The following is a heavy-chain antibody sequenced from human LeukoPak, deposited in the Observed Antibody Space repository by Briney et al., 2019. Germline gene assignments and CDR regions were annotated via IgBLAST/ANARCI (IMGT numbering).Heavy chain of an antibody. CDR2: INHSGST. J-gene: IGHJ1*01. CDR1: GGSFSGYY. V-gene: IGHV4-34*01. Sequence: PSETRSLTCAVYGGSFSGYYWSWIRQPPGKGLEWIGEINHSGSTNYNPSLKSRVTISVDTSKNQSSLKLSSVTAADTAVYYCARTLGYCSSTSCYFAEYFQHWGQGTLVTVSS. D-gene: IGHD2-2*01. CDR3: ARTLGYCSSTSCYFAEYFQH.